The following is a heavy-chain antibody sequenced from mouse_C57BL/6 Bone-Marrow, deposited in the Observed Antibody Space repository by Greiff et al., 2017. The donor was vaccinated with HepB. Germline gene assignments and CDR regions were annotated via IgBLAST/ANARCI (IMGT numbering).Heavy chain of an antibody. CDR2: IDPEDGET. V-gene: IGHV14-2*01. CDR1: GFNIKDYY. Sequence: EVQLQQSGAELVKPGASVKLSCTASGFNIKDYYMHWVKQRTEQGLEWIGRIDPEDGETKYAPKFQGKATITADTSSNTAYLQISSLTSEDTAVYYCARHCSTTVGADYAMDYWGQGTSVTVSS. J-gene: IGHJ4*01. D-gene: IGHD1-1*01. CDR3: ARHCSTTVGADYAMDY.